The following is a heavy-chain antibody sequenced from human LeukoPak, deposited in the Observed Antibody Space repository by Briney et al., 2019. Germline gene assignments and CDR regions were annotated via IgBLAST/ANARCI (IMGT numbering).Heavy chain of an antibody. D-gene: IGHD2/OR15-2a*01. V-gene: IGHV4-31*03. CDR2: IYYSGST. CDR1: GGSISSGGYY. Sequence: SQTLSLTCTVSGGSISSGGYYWSWIRQHPGKGLEWIGYIYYSGSTYYNPSLKSRVTISVDTSKNQFSLKLSSVTAADTAVYYCATSFLREYHYWGQGTLVTVSS. J-gene: IGHJ4*02. CDR3: ATSFLREYHY.